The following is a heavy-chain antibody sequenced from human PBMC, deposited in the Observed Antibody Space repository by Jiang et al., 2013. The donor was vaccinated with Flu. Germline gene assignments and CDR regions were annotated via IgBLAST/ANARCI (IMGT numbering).Heavy chain of an antibody. Sequence: VQLLESGGGLVKPGGSLRLSCAASGFTFSSYSMNWVRQAPGKGLEWVSVIYSSGKTYYADSMRGRFTVSRDNSKNTLYLQMNSLRTEDTALYYCAKDVGIWGGLGAVPDFDYWGQGTLV. CDR1: GFTFSSYS. D-gene: IGHD1-26*01. V-gene: IGHV3-66*01. CDR3: AKDVGIWGGLGAVPDFDY. J-gene: IGHJ4*02. CDR2: IYSSGKT.